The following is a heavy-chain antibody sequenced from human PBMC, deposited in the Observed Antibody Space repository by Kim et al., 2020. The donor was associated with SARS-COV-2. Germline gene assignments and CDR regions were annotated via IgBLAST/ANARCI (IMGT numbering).Heavy chain of an antibody. CDR2: RDTDNGNP. D-gene: IGHD3-10*01. J-gene: IGHJ5*02. Sequence: ASVKVSCKTSGYTCTYYAINWVRQAPGQGLEWRGWRDTDNGNPTYARGFTGRYVFSLDTSVTTAYLEINSLKTEDTAVYFCVRGVPGAPAASDNWFDPWGPGTRVTVSP. V-gene: IGHV7-4-1*02. CDR3: VRGVPGAPAASDNWFDP. CDR1: GYTCTYYA.